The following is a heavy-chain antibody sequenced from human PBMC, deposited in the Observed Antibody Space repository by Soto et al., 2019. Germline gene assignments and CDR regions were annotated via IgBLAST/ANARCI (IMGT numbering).Heavy chain of an antibody. D-gene: IGHD1-26*01. CDR2: INPKSAAT. Sequence: GASVKVSCKASGYSVSDYFTQWVRQAPGQGLEWVAWINPKSAATNYAKKFQGRVSLTWDTSFSTAYMELTRLRPDDRAVYYCARIKWGLDYYNGMDVWGQGTTVTVSS. CDR1: GYSVSDYF. CDR3: ARIKWGLDYYNGMDV. J-gene: IGHJ6*02. V-gene: IGHV1-2*02.